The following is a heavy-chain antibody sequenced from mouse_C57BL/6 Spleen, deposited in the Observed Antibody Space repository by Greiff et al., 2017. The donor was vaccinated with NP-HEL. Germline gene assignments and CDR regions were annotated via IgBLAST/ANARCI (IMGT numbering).Heavy chain of an antibody. V-gene: IGHV5-6*01. D-gene: IGHD1-1*01. J-gene: IGHJ2*01. CDR1: GFTFSSYG. CDR3: ARNYYGSSYSYYFDY. Sequence: EVKLVESGGDLVKPGGSLKLSCAASGFTFSSYGMSWVRQTPDKRLEWVATISSGGSYTYYPDSVKGRFTISRDNAKNTLYLQMSSLKSEDTAIYYCARNYYGSSYSYYFDYWGQGTTLTVSS. CDR2: ISSGGSYT.